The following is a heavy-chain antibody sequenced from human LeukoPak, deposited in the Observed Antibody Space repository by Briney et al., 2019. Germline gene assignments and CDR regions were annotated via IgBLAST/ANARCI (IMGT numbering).Heavy chain of an antibody. CDR3: ARGMVGATKLDY. Sequence: ASVKVSCKVSAYTFTNYGISWVRQAPGQGLEWMGWISTYNGNANYAQKLQGRVTMTTDTSTSTAYMELRSLRSDDTAVYYCARGMVGATKLDYWGQGTLVTVSS. D-gene: IGHD1-26*01. V-gene: IGHV1-18*01. CDR1: AYTFTNYG. J-gene: IGHJ4*02. CDR2: ISTYNGNA.